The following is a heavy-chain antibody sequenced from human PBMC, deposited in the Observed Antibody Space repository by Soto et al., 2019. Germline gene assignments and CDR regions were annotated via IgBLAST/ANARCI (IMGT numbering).Heavy chain of an antibody. Sequence: PGGSLRLSCAASGFMFSIYDMHWVRQPTGKGLEWVSAIGTTGDSYYAGSVKGRFTISRDDAKSSLYLRVNSLRVGDTAVYYCARGSRHGSGSLRPGPSDIFDIWGQGTMVTVSS. CDR3: ARGSRHGSGSLRPGPSDIFDI. CDR1: GFMFSIYD. J-gene: IGHJ3*02. D-gene: IGHD3-10*01. CDR2: IGTTGDS. V-gene: IGHV3-13*01.